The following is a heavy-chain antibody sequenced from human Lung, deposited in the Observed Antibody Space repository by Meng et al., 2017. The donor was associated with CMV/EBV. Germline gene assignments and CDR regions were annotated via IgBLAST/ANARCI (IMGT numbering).Heavy chain of an antibody. J-gene: IGHJ1*01. CDR3: ARSIFGATVGG. V-gene: IGHV3-53*01. CDR1: GFTVSSNY. Sequence: GGSLRLSCAASGFTVSSNYMSWVRQAPGKGLEWVSVIYSGGSTYYADSVKGRFTISRDNSKNTLYLQMNSLRAEDTAVYYCARSIFGATVGGWGQGTMVTVSS. CDR2: IYSGGST. D-gene: IGHD3-3*01.